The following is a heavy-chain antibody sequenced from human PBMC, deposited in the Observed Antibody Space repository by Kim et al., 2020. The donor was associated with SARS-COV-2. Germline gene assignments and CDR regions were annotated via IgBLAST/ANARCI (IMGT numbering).Heavy chain of an antibody. CDR1: GFTFSNAW. D-gene: IGHD3-10*01. CDR2: IKSKTDGGTT. Sequence: GGSLRLSCAASGFTFSNAWMSWVRQAPGKGLEWVGRIKSKTDGGTTDYAAPVKGRFTISRDDSKNTLYLQMNSLKTEDTAVYYCTTGSITMVRGVIIGYYYYGMDVWGQGTTVTVSS. V-gene: IGHV3-15*01. J-gene: IGHJ6*02. CDR3: TTGSITMVRGVIIGYYYYGMDV.